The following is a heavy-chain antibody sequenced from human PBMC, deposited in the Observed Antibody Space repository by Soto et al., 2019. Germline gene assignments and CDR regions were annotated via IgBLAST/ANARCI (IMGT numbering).Heavy chain of an antibody. D-gene: IGHD6-19*01. V-gene: IGHV3-21*01. Sequence: EVPLVESGGGLVKPGGSLRLSCAASGFTFSSYSMNWVRQAPGKGLEWVSAISSSSSYIYYADSVKGRFTISRDNAKNSLYLQMNSLRAEDTAVYYCARGSYNSGWSLDYWGQGTLVTVSS. J-gene: IGHJ4*02. CDR1: GFTFSSYS. CDR2: ISSSSSYI. CDR3: ARGSYNSGWSLDY.